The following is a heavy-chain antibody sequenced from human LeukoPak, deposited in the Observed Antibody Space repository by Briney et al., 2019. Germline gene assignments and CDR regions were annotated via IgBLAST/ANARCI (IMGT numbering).Heavy chain of an antibody. J-gene: IGHJ4*02. V-gene: IGHV4-39*01. CDR1: GGSLSSSSYY. Sequence: SETLSLTCTVSGGSLSSSSYYWGWIRQPPGKGLEWIGSIYYSGSTYYNPSLKSRVTISVDTSKNQFSLNLSSVTAADTAVYYCARQNNFDFWSGFFDYWGLGALVTVSS. D-gene: IGHD3-3*01. CDR3: ARQNNFDFWSGFFDY. CDR2: IYYSGST.